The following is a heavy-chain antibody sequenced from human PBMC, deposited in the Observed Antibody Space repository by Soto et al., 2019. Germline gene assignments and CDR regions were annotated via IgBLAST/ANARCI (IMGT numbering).Heavy chain of an antibody. Sequence: SETLSLTCAVYGGSFRGYWWSWIRQPPGKGLEWIAEINQSGDTNYNPSLESRIITSVDTSKNQFSLNLRSVTAADTAVYYCARVRRGIIMARNYYKGMDVWGRGTTVTVSS. CDR3: ARVRRGIIMARNYYKGMDV. CDR1: GGSFRGYW. D-gene: IGHD3-10*01. CDR2: INQSGDT. V-gene: IGHV4-34*01. J-gene: IGHJ6*02.